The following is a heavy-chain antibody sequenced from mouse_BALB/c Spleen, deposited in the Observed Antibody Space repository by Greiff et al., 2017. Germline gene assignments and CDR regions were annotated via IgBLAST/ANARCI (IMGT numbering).Heavy chain of an antibody. J-gene: IGHJ2*01. CDR2: IYPFNGGT. CDR1: GYTFTDYN. V-gene: IGHV1S29*02. CDR3: ARGEDP. Sequence: VQLQQSGPELVQPGASVKISCTASGYTFTDYNMHWVKQSHGKSLEWIGYIYPFNGGTSYNQKFKGKATLTVDKSSSTAYMHLSSLTSEDSAVYYCARGEDPWGQGTTLTVSS.